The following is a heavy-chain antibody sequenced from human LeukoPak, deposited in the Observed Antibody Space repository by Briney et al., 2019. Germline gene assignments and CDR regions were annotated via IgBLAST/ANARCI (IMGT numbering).Heavy chain of an antibody. D-gene: IGHD1-26*01. CDR2: INHSGST. Sequence: SETLSLTCAVCGGSFSGYYWSWIRQPPGKGLEWIGEINHSGSTNYNPSLKSRVTISVDTSKNQFSLKLSSVTAADTAVYYCARGILSGSYHRSYYGMDVWGQGTTVTVSS. CDR3: ARGILSGSYHRSYYGMDV. J-gene: IGHJ6*02. V-gene: IGHV4-34*01. CDR1: GGSFSGYY.